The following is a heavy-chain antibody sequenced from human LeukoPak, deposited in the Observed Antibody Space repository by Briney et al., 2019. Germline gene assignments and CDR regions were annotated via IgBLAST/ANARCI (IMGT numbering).Heavy chain of an antibody. V-gene: IGHV3-23*01. D-gene: IGHD5-12*01. J-gene: IGHJ5*02. CDR1: GFTFSSHA. CDR2: LSISGDTT. CDR3: AKGNFGYYFDP. Sequence: PGGSLRLPCAASGFTFSSHAMGWVRQAPGKGLEWVSALSISGDTTYYADSVKGRFTISRDISKSTLYLYLNSLSAGDTAVYYCAKGNFGYYFDPWGQGTQVTVSS.